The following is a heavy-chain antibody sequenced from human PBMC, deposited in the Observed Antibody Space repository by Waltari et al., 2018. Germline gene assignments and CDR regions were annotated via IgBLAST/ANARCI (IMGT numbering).Heavy chain of an antibody. D-gene: IGHD3-22*01. V-gene: IGHV4-59*01. CDR3: ARATSSMIGRNAFDI. CDR1: GGSISSYY. CDR2: IYYSGST. J-gene: IGHJ3*02. Sequence: QVQLQESGPGLVKPSETLSLTCTVSGGSISSYYWSWIRQPPGKGLEWIGYIYYSGSTNYNPSLKSRVTISVDTSKNQFSLKLSSVTAADTAVYYCARATSSMIGRNAFDIWGQGTMVTVSS.